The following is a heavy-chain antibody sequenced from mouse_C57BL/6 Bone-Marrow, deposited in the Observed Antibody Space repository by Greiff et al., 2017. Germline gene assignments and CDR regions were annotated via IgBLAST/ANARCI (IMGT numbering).Heavy chain of an antibody. CDR3: AREDYDYDVYYAMDY. J-gene: IGHJ4*01. V-gene: IGHV1-54*01. CDR1: GYAFTNYL. Sequence: VKLQESGAELVRPGTSVKVSCKASGYAFTNYLIAWVKQRPGQGLEWIGVINPGSGGTNYNEKFKGKATLTADQSSSTAYMQLSSLTSEDSAVYFCAREDYDYDVYYAMDYWGQGTSVTVSS. D-gene: IGHD2-4*01. CDR2: INPGSGGT.